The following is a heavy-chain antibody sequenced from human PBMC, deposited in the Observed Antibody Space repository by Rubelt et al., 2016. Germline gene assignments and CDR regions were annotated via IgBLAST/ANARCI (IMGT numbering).Heavy chain of an antibody. CDR2: ISHDGTSK. D-gene: IGHD2-8*01. V-gene: IGHV3-30*17. CDR3: ARLGYCSNGVCYGSDY. Sequence: GGGPEWVAVISHDGTSKAYADSVEGRFTVSRDNAKNTLYLQMNGLRAEDTAVYYCARLGYCSNGVCYGSDYWGQGTLVTVSS. J-gene: IGHJ4*02.